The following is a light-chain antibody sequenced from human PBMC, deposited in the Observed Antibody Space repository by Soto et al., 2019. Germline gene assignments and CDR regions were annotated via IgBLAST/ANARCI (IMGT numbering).Light chain of an antibody. CDR2: RAF. CDR3: QHYNDWPWT. V-gene: IGKV3-15*01. J-gene: IGKJ1*01. Sequence: EIVMTQSPDTLSLSPGERATLSCRASSGVSSDVAWYRQRPGQAPRLLIKRAFIRDTVIPSRFSGSGSGTEFTLTISSLQSEDFAVYYCQHYNDWPWTFGQGTRVDVK. CDR1: SGVSSD.